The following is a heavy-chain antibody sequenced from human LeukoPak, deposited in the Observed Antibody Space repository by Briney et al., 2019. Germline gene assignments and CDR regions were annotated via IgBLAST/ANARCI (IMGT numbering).Heavy chain of an antibody. Sequence: GGSLRLSCAASGFTFSSYSMNWVRQAPGKGLEWVSSISSSSSYIYYADSVKGRFTISRDNAKNSLYLQMNSLRAEDTAVHYCATVLRYSDAFDIWGQGTMVTVSS. V-gene: IGHV3-21*01. CDR1: GFTFSSYS. J-gene: IGHJ3*02. D-gene: IGHD3-9*01. CDR3: ATVLRYSDAFDI. CDR2: ISSSSSYI.